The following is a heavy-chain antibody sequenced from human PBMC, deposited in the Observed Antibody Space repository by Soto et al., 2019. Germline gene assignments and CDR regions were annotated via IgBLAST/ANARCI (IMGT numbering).Heavy chain of an antibody. CDR2: INHSGST. CDR3: ARGSAPYYGSGSHRFDP. D-gene: IGHD3-10*01. V-gene: IGHV4-34*01. J-gene: IGHJ5*02. Sequence: SETLSLTCAVYGGSFSGYYWSWIRQPPGKGLEWIGEINHSGSTNYNPSLKSRVTISVDTSKNQFSLKLSSVTAADTAVYYCARGSAPYYGSGSHRFDPWGQGTLVTVSS. CDR1: GGSFSGYY.